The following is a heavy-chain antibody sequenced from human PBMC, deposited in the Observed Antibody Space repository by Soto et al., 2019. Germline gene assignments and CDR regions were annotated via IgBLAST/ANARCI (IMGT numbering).Heavy chain of an antibody. D-gene: IGHD1-1*01. CDR3: ASQLELWFDP. CDR1: GFTFSSYA. V-gene: IGHV3-30-3*01. J-gene: IGHJ5*02. Sequence: QVQLVESGGGVVQPGRSLRLSCAASGFTFSSYAMHWVRQAPGKGLEWVAVISYDGSNKYYADSVKGRFTISRDNSKNTLYPQMNSLRAEDTAVYYCASQLELWFDPWGQGTLVTVSS. CDR2: ISYDGSNK.